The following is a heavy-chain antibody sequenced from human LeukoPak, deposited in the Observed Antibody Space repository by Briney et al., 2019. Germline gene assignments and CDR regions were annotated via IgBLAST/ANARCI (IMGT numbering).Heavy chain of an antibody. Sequence: GGSLRLSCAASGFTFSSYATSWVRQAPGKGLEWVSAISGSGGSTYYADSVKGRFTISRDNSKNTLYLQMNSLRAEDTAVYYCATTGIKTYYYDSSGYPSPYFDYWGQGTLVTVSS. D-gene: IGHD3-22*01. CDR1: GFTFSSYA. J-gene: IGHJ4*02. CDR2: ISGSGGST. V-gene: IGHV3-23*01. CDR3: ATTGIKTYYYDSSGYPSPYFDY.